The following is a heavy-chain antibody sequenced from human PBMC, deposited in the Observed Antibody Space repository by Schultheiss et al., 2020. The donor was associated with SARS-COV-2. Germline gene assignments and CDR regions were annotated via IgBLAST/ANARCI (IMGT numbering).Heavy chain of an antibody. D-gene: IGHD5-18*01. V-gene: IGHV3-23*01. CDR2: ISGSGGST. CDR3: AKACKWPLGTAMVFSCYYFDY. Sequence: GGSLRLSCAASGFTFSNYAMHWVRQAPGKGLEWVSAISGSGGSTYYADSVKGRFTISRDNSKNTLYLQMNSLRAEDTAVYYCAKACKWPLGTAMVFSCYYFDYWGQGTLVTVSS. CDR1: GFTFSNYA. J-gene: IGHJ4*02.